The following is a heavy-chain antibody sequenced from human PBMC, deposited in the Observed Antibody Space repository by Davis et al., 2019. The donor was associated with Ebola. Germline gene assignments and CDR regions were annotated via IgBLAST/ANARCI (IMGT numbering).Heavy chain of an antibody. CDR2: IVPMLGIA. CDR1: GGNFRSHG. V-gene: IGHV1-69*04. D-gene: IGHD2-2*01. Sequence: SVKVSCKASGGNFRSHGISWVRQAPGQGLEWIGRIVPMLGIADSAEKFQGRVTITADESTNTAYVEMNNLRSEDTAVYYCARNFEYCGSTTCFFHYWGQGTLVTVSA. CDR3: ARNFEYCGSTTCFFHY. J-gene: IGHJ4*02.